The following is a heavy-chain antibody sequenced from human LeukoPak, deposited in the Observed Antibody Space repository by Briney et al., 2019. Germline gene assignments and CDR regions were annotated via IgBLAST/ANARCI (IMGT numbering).Heavy chain of an antibody. CDR3: ARLYQLPYSTATYYFDY. J-gene: IGHJ4*02. Sequence: GSLRLSCAASGFTFSSNSMNWVRQPPGKGLEWIGEINHSGSTNYNPSLKSRVTISVDTTKNQFSLKLSSVTAADTAVYYCARLYQLPYSTATYYFDYWGQGTLVTVSS. V-gene: IGHV4-34*01. CDR1: GFTFSSNS. D-gene: IGHD2-2*01. CDR2: INHSGST.